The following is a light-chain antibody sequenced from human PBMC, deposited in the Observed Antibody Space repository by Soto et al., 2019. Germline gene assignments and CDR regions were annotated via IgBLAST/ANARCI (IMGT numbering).Light chain of an antibody. J-gene: IGKJ1*01. Sequence: DIQMTQSPSSLSASVGDRVTITCRASQSISSYLNWYQQKPGKAPKLLIYPASSLQSGVPLRFSGSGSGTDFPLTISSLQPEDFATYYCQQSYSTPGTFGQGTKVEIK. CDR3: QQSYSTPGT. CDR2: PAS. V-gene: IGKV1-39*01. CDR1: QSISSY.